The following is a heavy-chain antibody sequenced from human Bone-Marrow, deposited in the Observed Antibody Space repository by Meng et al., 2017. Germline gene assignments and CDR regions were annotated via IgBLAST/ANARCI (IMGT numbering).Heavy chain of an antibody. Sequence: QVQLQESGPGLVQPSQTLPLTCTVSGGSISSGGYYWGWIRQHPGKGLEWIGYIYYSGSTYYNPSLKSRVTISVDTSKNQFSLKLSSVTAADTAVYYCARAKSLIAAAGRGYFDYWGQGTLVTVSS. J-gene: IGHJ4*02. CDR3: ARAKSLIAAAGRGYFDY. V-gene: IGHV4-31*03. CDR2: IYYSGST. D-gene: IGHD6-13*01. CDR1: GGSISSGGYY.